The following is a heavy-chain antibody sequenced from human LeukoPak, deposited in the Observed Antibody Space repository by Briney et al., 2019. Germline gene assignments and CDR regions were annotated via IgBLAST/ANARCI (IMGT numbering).Heavy chain of an antibody. CDR3: ARDGEGHYYDY. Sequence: GGSLRLSCAASGFTVSSNHMSWVRQAPGKGLEWVSVIYIGGTIYYADSVKGRFTISRDNSMNTVYLEMNSLRAEDTAVYYCARDGEGHYYDYWGQGTLVTVST. CDR2: IYIGGTI. D-gene: IGHD3-10*01. J-gene: IGHJ4*02. V-gene: IGHV3-66*01. CDR1: GFTVSSNH.